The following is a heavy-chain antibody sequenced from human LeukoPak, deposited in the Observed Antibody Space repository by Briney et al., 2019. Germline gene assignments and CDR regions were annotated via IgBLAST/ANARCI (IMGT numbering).Heavy chain of an antibody. CDR3: ASFYCSGGSCYQYYYYYYMDV. V-gene: IGHV4-59*08. Sequence: ASETLSLTCTVSGGSISSYYWIWNRQPPGKGLEWIGYIYYSGSTNYNPSLKSRVTISVDTSKNQFSLKLSSVTAADTAVYYCASFYCSGGSCYQYYYYYYMDVWGKGTTVTISS. CDR2: IYYSGST. CDR1: GGSISSYY. J-gene: IGHJ6*03. D-gene: IGHD2-15*01.